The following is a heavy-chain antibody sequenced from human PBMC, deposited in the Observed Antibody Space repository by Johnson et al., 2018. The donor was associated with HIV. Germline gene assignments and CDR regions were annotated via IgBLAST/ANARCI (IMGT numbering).Heavy chain of an antibody. J-gene: IGHJ3*02. D-gene: IGHD2-15*01. Sequence: QVQLVESGGGVVQPGRSLRLSCAASGFTFNSYAMHWVRQAPGKGLEWVAVISFDGSNKYYPGSVKGRFTVSREDAKNSLYLQMNSLRAGDMALYYCARAVCRGGRCYSHDAFDIWGQGTMVTVSS. CDR3: ARAVCRGGRCYSHDAFDI. V-gene: IGHV3-30*14. CDR2: ISFDGSNK. CDR1: GFTFNSYA.